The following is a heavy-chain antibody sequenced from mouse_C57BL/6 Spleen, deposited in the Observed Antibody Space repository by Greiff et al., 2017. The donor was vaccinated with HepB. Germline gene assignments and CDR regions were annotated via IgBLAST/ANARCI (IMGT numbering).Heavy chain of an antibody. Sequence: EVKVVESGEGLVKPGGSLKLSCAASGFTFSSYAMSWVRQTPEKRLEWVAYISSGGDYIYYADTVKGRFTISRDNARNTLYLQMSSLKSEDTAMYYCTREGDSSACFDYWGQGTTLTVSS. D-gene: IGHD3-2*02. CDR2: ISSGGDYI. CDR1: GFTFSSYA. J-gene: IGHJ2*01. V-gene: IGHV5-9-1*02. CDR3: TREGDSSACFDY.